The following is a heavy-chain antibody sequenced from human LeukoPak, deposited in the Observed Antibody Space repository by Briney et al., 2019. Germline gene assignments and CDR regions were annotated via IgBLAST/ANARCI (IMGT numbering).Heavy chain of an antibody. J-gene: IGHJ3*02. Sequence: GGSLRLSCAASGFTFSSYAMHWVRQAPGKGLEWVAVISYDGSNKYYADSVKGRFTISRDNAKNSLYLQMNSLRDEDTAVYYCVRDHLWAFDIWGQGTMVTVSS. CDR2: ISYDGSNK. CDR3: VRDHLWAFDI. CDR1: GFTFSSYA. V-gene: IGHV3-30-3*01. D-gene: IGHD3-10*01.